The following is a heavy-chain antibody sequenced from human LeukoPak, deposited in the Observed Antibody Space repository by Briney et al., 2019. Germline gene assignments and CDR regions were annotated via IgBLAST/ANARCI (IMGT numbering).Heavy chain of an antibody. Sequence: SETLSLTCSVSGGSILSSNNFWGWIRQSPGKGLEWIGHIFYSGSTTYYNPSLNSRVTILLDSSRNNFSLRLRSVTAADTAVYYCARLRRRGGVFDVWGQGTMVTVSS. CDR2: IFYSGST. CDR1: GGSILSSNNF. D-gene: IGHD2-8*02. J-gene: IGHJ3*01. V-gene: IGHV4-39*07. CDR3: ARLRRRGGVFDV.